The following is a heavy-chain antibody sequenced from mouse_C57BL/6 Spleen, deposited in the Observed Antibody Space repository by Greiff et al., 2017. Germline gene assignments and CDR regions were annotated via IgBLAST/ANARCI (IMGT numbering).Heavy chain of an antibody. CDR2: IYPGDGDT. D-gene: IGHD2-5*01. Sequence: QVQLKESGAELVKPGASVKISCKASGYAFSSYWMNWVKQRPGKGLEWIGQIYPGDGDTNYNGKFKGKATLTADKSSSTAYMQLSSLTSEDSAVYFCARGYYSNYFDVWGTGTTVTVSS. J-gene: IGHJ1*03. CDR1: GYAFSSYW. V-gene: IGHV1-80*01. CDR3: ARGYYSNYFDV.